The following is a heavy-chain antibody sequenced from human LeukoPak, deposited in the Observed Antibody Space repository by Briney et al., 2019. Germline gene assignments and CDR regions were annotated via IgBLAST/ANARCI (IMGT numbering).Heavy chain of an antibody. D-gene: IGHD3-9*01. V-gene: IGHV4-59*01. Sequence: PSETLSLTCSVSGGSIRSYYWSWFRQPPGKGLEWIGYIYYSGSTNYNPSLKSRVTISVDTSKNQFSLKLSSVTAADTAVYYCARDEWLGDAFDIWGQGTMVTVSS. CDR3: ARDEWLGDAFDI. CDR1: GGSIRSYY. CDR2: IYYSGST. J-gene: IGHJ3*02.